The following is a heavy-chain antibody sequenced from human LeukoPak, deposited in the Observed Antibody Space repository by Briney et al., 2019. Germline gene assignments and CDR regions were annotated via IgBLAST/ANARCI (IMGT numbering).Heavy chain of an antibody. V-gene: IGHV4-59*08. CDR1: GGSIGSYY. CDR3: ARFVNSITMVRGAYDY. D-gene: IGHD3-10*01. Sequence: SETLSLTCTVSGGSIGSYYWSWIRQPPGKGLEWIGYIYYSGSTNYNPSLKSRVTISVDTSKNQFSLKLSSATAADTAVYYCARFVNSITMVRGAYDYWGQGTLVTVSS. J-gene: IGHJ4*02. CDR2: IYYSGST.